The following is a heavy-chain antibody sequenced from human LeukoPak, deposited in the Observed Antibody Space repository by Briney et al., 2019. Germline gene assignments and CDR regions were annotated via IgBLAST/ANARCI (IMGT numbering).Heavy chain of an antibody. CDR1: GFTFSSYA. J-gene: IGHJ4*02. Sequence: GGSLRLSCAASGFTFSSYAMSWVRQAPGKGLEWVAVISYDGSNKYYADSVKGRFTISRDNSKNTLYLQMNSLRAEDTAVYYCAKVGYSYGYIWGQGTLVTVSS. V-gene: IGHV3-30*18. D-gene: IGHD5-18*01. CDR2: ISYDGSNK. CDR3: AKVGYSYGYI.